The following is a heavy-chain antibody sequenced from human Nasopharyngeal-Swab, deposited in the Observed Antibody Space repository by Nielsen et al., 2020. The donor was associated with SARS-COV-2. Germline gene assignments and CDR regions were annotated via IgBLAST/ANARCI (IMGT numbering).Heavy chain of an antibody. CDR3: ATGPAVADQYYYYYGMDV. Sequence: ASVRVSCKVSGYTLTELSMHWVRQAPGKGLEWMGGFDPEDGETIYAQKFQGRVTMTEDTSTDTAYMELSSLRSEDTVVYYCATGPAVADQYYYYYGMDVWGQGTTVTVSS. CDR1: GYTLTELS. J-gene: IGHJ6*02. D-gene: IGHD6-19*01. V-gene: IGHV1-24*01. CDR2: FDPEDGET.